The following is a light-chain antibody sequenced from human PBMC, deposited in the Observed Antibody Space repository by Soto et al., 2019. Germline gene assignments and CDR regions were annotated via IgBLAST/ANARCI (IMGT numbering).Light chain of an antibody. V-gene: IGLV2-14*01. J-gene: IGLJ2*01. CDR1: SSDVGGYNY. CDR2: DVS. Sequence: QSALTQPASVSGSPGQSITISCTGTSSDVGGYNYVSWYQQHPGKVPKLVIYDVSIRPSGVSNRFSGSKSANTASLTISGLQAEDEADYYCSSYTTDNTVVFGGGTKLTVL. CDR3: SSYTTDNTVV.